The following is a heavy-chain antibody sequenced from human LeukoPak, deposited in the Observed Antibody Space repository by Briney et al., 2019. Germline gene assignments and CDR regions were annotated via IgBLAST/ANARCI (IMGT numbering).Heavy chain of an antibody. CDR3: ARSLVGSSWYFDYYYYGMDV. CDR2: MNPNSGNT. D-gene: IGHD6-13*01. J-gene: IGHJ6*02. CDR1: GYTFTSYD. V-gene: IGHV1-8*01. Sequence: ALVKVSCKASGYTFTSYDINWGRQATGQGLEWMGWMNPNSGNTGYAQKFQGRVTKTRNTSISTAYMELSSLRSEDTAVYYCARSLVGSSWYFDYYYYGMDVWGQGTTVTVSS.